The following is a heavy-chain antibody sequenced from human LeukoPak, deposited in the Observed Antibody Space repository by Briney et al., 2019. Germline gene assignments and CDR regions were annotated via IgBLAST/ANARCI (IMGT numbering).Heavy chain of an antibody. D-gene: IGHD3-22*01. Sequence: GASVKVSCKASGYTFTGYYMHWVRQAPGQGLEWMGWINPNSGGTNYAQKFQGRVTMTRDTSISTAYMELSRLRSDDTAVYYCARDYYDSSGYTNWFDPWGQGTLATVSS. V-gene: IGHV1-2*02. J-gene: IGHJ5*02. CDR3: ARDYYDSSGYTNWFDP. CDR1: GYTFTGYY. CDR2: INPNSGGT.